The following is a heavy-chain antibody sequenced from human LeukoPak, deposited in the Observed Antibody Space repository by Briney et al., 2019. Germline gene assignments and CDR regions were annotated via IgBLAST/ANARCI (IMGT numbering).Heavy chain of an antibody. CDR2: ISSSGGTI. CDR3: ARDPTTVTTISEYYFDY. V-gene: IGHV3-11*01. D-gene: IGHD4-17*01. CDR1: GFTFSDYY. J-gene: IGHJ4*02. Sequence: GGSLRLSCAASGFTFSDYYMSWIRQAPGKGLEWVSYISSSGGTIYYADSVKGRFTISRDNAKNSLYLQMNSLRAEDTAVYYCARDPTTVTTISEYYFDYWGQGTLVTVSS.